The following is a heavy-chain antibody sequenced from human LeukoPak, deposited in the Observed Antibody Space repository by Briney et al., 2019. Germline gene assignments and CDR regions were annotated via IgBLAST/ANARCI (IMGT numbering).Heavy chain of an antibody. V-gene: IGHV3-49*04. CDR2: IRSKTYGRTT. D-gene: IGHD1-26*01. J-gene: IGHJ5*02. Sequence: PGRSLRLSCTAFGFTFDDYTVSWVRQAPGKGLEWVGFIRSKTYGRTTEYAASVKGRFTISRDDSKSIAYLQMNSLKTEDTAVYYCTRAGVGASGAYWFDPWGQGTMVTVSS. CDR1: GFTFDDYT. CDR3: TRAGVGASGAYWFDP.